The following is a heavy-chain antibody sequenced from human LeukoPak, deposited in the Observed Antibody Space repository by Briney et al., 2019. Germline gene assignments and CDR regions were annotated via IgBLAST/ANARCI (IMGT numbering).Heavy chain of an antibody. D-gene: IGHD1-1*01. CDR2: ISGSGGST. CDR3: ARCTTGRTFGSLREIKRSREIDY. V-gene: IGHV3-23*01. J-gene: IGHJ4*02. CDR1: GFIFSSYG. Sequence: TGGSLRLSCAASGFIFSSYGMSWVRQAPGKGLEWVSAISGSGGSTYYADSVKGRFTISRDNSKNTLYLQMNGLRVEDTAVYYCARCTTGRTFGSLREIKRSREIDYWGQGTLVTVSS.